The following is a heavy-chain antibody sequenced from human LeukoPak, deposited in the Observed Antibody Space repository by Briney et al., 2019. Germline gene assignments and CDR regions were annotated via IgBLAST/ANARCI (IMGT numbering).Heavy chain of an antibody. J-gene: IGHJ4*02. CDR2: IRQDGVEK. D-gene: IGHD2-15*01. CDR1: GFTFSNFW. V-gene: IGHV3-7*01. Sequence: PGGSLRLSCAASGFTFSNFWMTWVRQAPGKGLEWVAHIRQDGVEKYYVDSVRGRFTISRDKAKNSMNLQMNGLRVEDTAVYYCTRVNNRYSDFWSQGSLVIVSS. CDR3: TRVNNRYSDF.